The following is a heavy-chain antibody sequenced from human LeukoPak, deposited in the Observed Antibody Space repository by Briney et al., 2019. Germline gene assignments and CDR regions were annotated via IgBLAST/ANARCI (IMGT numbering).Heavy chain of an antibody. Sequence: SETLSLTCAVYVGSFSGYYWSWIRQPPGKGLEYIGRINHSGSTDYNPSLKSRVTISVVTSKNQFSLKLSSVSAADTAVYYCARIMDDYGDYGAFDIWGQGTMVTVSS. CDR2: INHSGST. V-gene: IGHV4-34*01. CDR3: ARIMDDYGDYGAFDI. D-gene: IGHD4-17*01. CDR1: VGSFSGYY. J-gene: IGHJ3*02.